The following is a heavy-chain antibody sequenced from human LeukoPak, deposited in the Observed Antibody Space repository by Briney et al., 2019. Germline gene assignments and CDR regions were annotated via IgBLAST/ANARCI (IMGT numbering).Heavy chain of an antibody. V-gene: IGHV1-46*01. CDR2: INPSGGST. Sequence: ASVKVSCKASGYTFTSYYMHWVRQAPGQGLEWMGIINPSGGSTSYAQKFQGRVTMTRDTSTSTVYMELSSLRSEDTAVYYCAREGPTPSTAMAPDAFDIWGQGTMVTVSS. D-gene: IGHD5-18*01. CDR3: AREGPTPSTAMAPDAFDI. CDR1: GYTFTSYY. J-gene: IGHJ3*02.